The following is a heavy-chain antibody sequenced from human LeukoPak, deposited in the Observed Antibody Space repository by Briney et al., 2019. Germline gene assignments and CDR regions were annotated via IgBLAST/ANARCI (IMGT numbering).Heavy chain of an antibody. CDR1: GYSFTSYW. Sequence: GESLKISCKGSGYSFTSYWIGWVRQMPGKGLEWMGIIYPGDSDTRYSPSFQGQVTISADKSISTAYLQWSSLKDSDTAMYYCARQVPGYCSSTSCLDAFDIWGQGTMVTVSS. CDR3: ARQVPGYCSSTSCLDAFDI. J-gene: IGHJ3*02. D-gene: IGHD2-2*01. V-gene: IGHV5-51*01. CDR2: IYPGDSDT.